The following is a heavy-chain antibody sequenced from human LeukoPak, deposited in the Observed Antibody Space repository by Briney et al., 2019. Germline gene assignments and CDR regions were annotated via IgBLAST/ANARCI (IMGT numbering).Heavy chain of an antibody. J-gene: IGHJ4*02. Sequence: GGSLRLSCAASAFTFRSFSMNWVRQAPGKGLEWVSSISSSSDYIYYADSVKGRFTISRDDAKNSLYLQMNSLRAEDTAVYYCARDNGNKYYFDYWGQGTLVTVSS. D-gene: IGHD2-8*01. CDR3: ARDNGNKYYFDY. V-gene: IGHV3-21*04. CDR2: ISSSSDYI. CDR1: AFTFRSFS.